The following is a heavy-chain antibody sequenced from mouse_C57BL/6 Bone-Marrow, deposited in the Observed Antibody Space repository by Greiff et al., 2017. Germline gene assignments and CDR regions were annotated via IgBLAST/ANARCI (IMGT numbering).Heavy chain of an antibody. J-gene: IGHJ4*01. D-gene: IGHD1-1*01. V-gene: IGHV5-4*01. CDR1: GFTFSSYA. Sequence: DVMLVESGGGLVKPGGSLKLSCAASGFTFSSYAMSWVRQTPEKRLEWVATISDGGSYTYYPDNVKGRFTISRDNAKNNLYLQMSHLKSEDTAMYYCARDRGVYYYGSRNYAMDYWGQGTSVTVSS. CDR3: ARDRGVYYYGSRNYAMDY. CDR2: ISDGGSYT.